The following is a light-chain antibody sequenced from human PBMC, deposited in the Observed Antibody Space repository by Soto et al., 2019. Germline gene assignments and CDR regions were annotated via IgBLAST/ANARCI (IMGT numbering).Light chain of an antibody. Sequence: QSALTQPASVSGSPGQSITISCTGTSSDVGDYKYVSWYQQHPDKAPKLIIFVNSNRPSGISNRFSASKSGNTASLTISRLQAEDEADYYCSSYTSSDTPYVFGTGTKVTVL. CDR3: SSYTSSDTPYV. V-gene: IGLV2-14*01. J-gene: IGLJ1*01. CDR1: SSDVGDYKY. CDR2: VNS.